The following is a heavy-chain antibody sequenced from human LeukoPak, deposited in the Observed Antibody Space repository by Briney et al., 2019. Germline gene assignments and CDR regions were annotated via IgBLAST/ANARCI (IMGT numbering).Heavy chain of an antibody. V-gene: IGHV3-21*01. CDR3: ATETIGRHYDY. Sequence: KAGGSLRLSCAASGFTFSSCGFNWVRQVPGKGLEWVSSIGPTGTDRYYADSVRGRFTISRDNAKNSMYLQMDSLRDEDTAVYYCATETIGRHYDYWGQGTLLTVSS. CDR2: IGPTGTDR. CDR1: GFTFSSCG. D-gene: IGHD1-14*01. J-gene: IGHJ4*02.